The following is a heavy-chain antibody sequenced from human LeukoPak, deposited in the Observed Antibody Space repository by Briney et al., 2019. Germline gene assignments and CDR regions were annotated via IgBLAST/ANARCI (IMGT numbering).Heavy chain of an antibody. D-gene: IGHD5-12*01. V-gene: IGHV3-53*01. CDR1: GFTVSSNY. CDR2: IYSGGST. Sequence: PGGSLRLSCAASGFTVSSNYMSWVRQAPGKGLEWVSVIYSGGSTYYADSVKGRFTISRDNSKNTLYLQMNSLRAEDTAVYYCASGYSGYGIPFFDYWGQGTLVTVSS. CDR3: ASGYSGYGIPFFDY. J-gene: IGHJ4*02.